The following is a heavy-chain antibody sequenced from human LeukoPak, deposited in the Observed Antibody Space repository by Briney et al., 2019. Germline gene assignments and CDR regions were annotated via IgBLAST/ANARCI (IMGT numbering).Heavy chain of an antibody. J-gene: IGHJ6*02. CDR3: ARDPRYSSSWLTYYYYYGMDV. Sequence: GGSLRLSCAASGFTFSSYAMHWVRQAPGKGLEWVAVISYDGSNKYYADSVKGRFTISRDNSKNTLYLQMNSLRVEDTAVYYCARDPRYSSSWLTYYYYYGMDVWGQGTTVTVSS. CDR1: GFTFSSYA. D-gene: IGHD6-13*01. CDR2: ISYDGSNK. V-gene: IGHV3-30*04.